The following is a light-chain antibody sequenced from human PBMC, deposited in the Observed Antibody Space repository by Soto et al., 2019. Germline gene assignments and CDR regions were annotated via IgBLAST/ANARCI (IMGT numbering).Light chain of an antibody. Sequence: EIVLTQSPGTLSLSPGERATLSCRASQIVGSTYLAWYQQKPGQAPRLLIYDASSRATGIPDRFSGSGSGTDFTLTSSRLEPEDFAVYYCQQYDNSAITFGQGTRLEIK. CDR2: DAS. V-gene: IGKV3-20*01. J-gene: IGKJ5*01. CDR3: QQYDNSAIT. CDR1: QIVGSTY.